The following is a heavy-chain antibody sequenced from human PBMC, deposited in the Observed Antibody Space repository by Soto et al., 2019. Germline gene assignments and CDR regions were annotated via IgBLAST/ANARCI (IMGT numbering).Heavy chain of an antibody. Sequence: QVQLQQWGAGLLKPSETLSLTCAVYGGSFSGYYWSWIRQPPGKGLEWIGEINHSGSTNYNPSLKSRVTISVDTSKIQFSLKLSSVTAADTAVYYCARGRGRITFGGVIVPFDCWGQGTLVTVSS. J-gene: IGHJ4*02. CDR1: GGSFSGYY. CDR3: ARGRGRITFGGVIVPFDC. CDR2: INHSGST. V-gene: IGHV4-34*01. D-gene: IGHD3-16*02.